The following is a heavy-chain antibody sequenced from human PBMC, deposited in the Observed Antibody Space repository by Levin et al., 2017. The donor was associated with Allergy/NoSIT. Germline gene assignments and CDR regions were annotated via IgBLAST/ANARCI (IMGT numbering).Heavy chain of an antibody. CDR3: AGMKRNILQAFGI. J-gene: IGHJ3*02. Sequence: GESLKISCVASGVAFSSYSMNWVRQAPGKGLEWNSYISSSSSSIDYADSVKGRFTISRDNAKNSLFLHMNSLRDEDTAVYFCAGMKRNILQAFGIWRQGTMVTVSS. CDR2: ISSSSSSI. D-gene: IGHD2/OR15-2a*01. V-gene: IGHV3-48*02. CDR1: GVAFSSYS.